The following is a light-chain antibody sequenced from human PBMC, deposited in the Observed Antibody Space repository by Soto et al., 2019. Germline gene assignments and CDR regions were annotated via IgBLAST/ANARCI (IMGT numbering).Light chain of an antibody. V-gene: IGLV2-14*01. J-gene: IGLJ1*01. CDR1: SSFVGVYKY. CDR2: EVF. CDR3: SSYTSGTPLRV. Sequence: QSPLTQPAAVSGSLGQSITISCTGTSSFVGVYKYVSWYQQYPGKALKLISYEVFNRPSGVSYRFSFSKSGNTASLTISGLQAEDEADYYCSSYTSGTPLRVFGTGTKVTVL.